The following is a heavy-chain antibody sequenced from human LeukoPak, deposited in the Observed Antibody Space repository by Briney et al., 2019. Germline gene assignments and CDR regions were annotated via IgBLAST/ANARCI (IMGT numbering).Heavy chain of an antibody. D-gene: IGHD3-22*01. CDR1: GFTFSSSA. CDR2: IGASGGYT. Sequence: HPGESLKISCAASGFTFSSSAMSWVRQAPGKGLEWVSTIGASGGYTYYADSVKGRFTISRDNSKNTLYLQMNSLRAEDTAIYFCAKGYFDTSGNSLFDYWGQGTLVTVSS. J-gene: IGHJ4*02. CDR3: AKGYFDTSGNSLFDY. V-gene: IGHV3-23*01.